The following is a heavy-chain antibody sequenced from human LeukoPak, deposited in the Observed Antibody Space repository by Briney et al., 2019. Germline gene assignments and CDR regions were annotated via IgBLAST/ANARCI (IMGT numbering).Heavy chain of an antibody. Sequence: SETLSLTCTVSGGSISSSSYYWGWIRQPPGKGLEWIGSIYYSGSTYYNPSLKSRVTISVDTSKNQFSLKLSSVTAADTAVYYCARRLSSGWYDPVPLDYWGQGTLVTVSS. J-gene: IGHJ4*02. CDR2: IYYSGST. V-gene: IGHV4-39*07. D-gene: IGHD6-19*01. CDR1: GGSISSSSYY. CDR3: ARRLSSGWYDPVPLDY.